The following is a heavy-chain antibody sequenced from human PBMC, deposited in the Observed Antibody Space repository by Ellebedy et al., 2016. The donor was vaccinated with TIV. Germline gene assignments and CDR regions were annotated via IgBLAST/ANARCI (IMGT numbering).Heavy chain of an antibody. CDR2: ISGGGDST. CDR3: AKGTSSGFNYDRVGFEY. J-gene: IGHJ4*02. V-gene: IGHV3-23*01. Sequence: GESLKISCAASGFTFSSFAMHWVRQAPGKGLEWLSVISGGGDSTYHAGSVKGRATITIDNSKNTLYLQMDRLRAEDTAVYYCAKGTSSGFNYDRVGFEYWGQGALVTVSS. D-gene: IGHD3-22*01. CDR1: GFTFSSFA.